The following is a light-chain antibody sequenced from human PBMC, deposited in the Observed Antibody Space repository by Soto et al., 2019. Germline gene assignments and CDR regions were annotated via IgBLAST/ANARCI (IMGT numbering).Light chain of an antibody. CDR3: HQSYSTLWT. CDR1: QSISDH. J-gene: IGKJ1*01. V-gene: IGKV1-39*01. CDR2: AAS. Sequence: DIQMTQSPSSLSESVGDRVTITCRASQSISDHLNWYQQKPGKAPKLLIYAASSLQTGVPSRFSGSGSGTDVTLTISSLQREDFATYYCHQSYSTLWTFGQGTKVEIK.